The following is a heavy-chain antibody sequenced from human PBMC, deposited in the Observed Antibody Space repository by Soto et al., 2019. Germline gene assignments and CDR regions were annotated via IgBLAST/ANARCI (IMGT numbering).Heavy chain of an antibody. CDR1: GFTFSSYA. J-gene: IGHJ6*04. D-gene: IGHD1-20*01. CDR2: ISGSGGST. CDR3: AKDNWNDDEYYYSSGMDV. Sequence: GGSLRLSCAASGFTFSSYAMSWVRQAPGKGLEWVSAISGSGGSTYYADSVKGRLTISRDNSKNTLYLQMNSLRAEDTAVYYCAKDNWNDDEYYYSSGMDVWGKGTTVTV. V-gene: IGHV3-23*01.